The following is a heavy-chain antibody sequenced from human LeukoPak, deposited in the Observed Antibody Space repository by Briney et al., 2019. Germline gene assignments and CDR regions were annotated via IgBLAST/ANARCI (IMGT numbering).Heavy chain of an antibody. CDR3: TTDGGKLWLVLESY. J-gene: IGHJ4*02. D-gene: IGHD6-19*01. CDR1: GFTFSDAW. V-gene: IGHV3-15*01. Sequence: PGGSLRLSCAASGFTFSDAWMNWVRQVPGKGLEWVGRVKSKAADGTVDYAAPVKGRFTISRDDSKNTLYLQMNGLKTEDTAVYYCTTDGGKLWLVLESYWGQGTLVTVSS. CDR2: VKSKAADGTV.